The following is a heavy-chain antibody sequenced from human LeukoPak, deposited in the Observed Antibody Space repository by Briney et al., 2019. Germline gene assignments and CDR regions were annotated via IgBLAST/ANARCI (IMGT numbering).Heavy chain of an antibody. CDR2: ISYDGSNK. J-gene: IGHJ4*02. Sequence: GGSLRLSCAASGFTFSSYGMHWVRQAPGKGLEWVAVISYDGSNKYYADSVKGRFTISRDNSKNTLYLQMNSLRAEDTAVYHCAKDYSGYDWVYWGQGTLVTVSS. D-gene: IGHD5-12*01. CDR3: AKDYSGYDWVY. V-gene: IGHV3-30*18. CDR1: GFTFSSYG.